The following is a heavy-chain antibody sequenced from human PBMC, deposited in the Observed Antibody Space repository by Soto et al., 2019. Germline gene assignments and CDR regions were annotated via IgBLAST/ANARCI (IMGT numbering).Heavy chain of an antibody. CDR2: ISSSSSYI. D-gene: IGHD3-3*01. Sequence: GSLRLSCAASGFTFSSYSMNWVRQAPGKGLEWVSSISSSSSYIYYADSVKGRFTISRDNAKNSLYLQMNSLRAEDTAVYYCARSTEKYDFWSGYRANWFDPWGQGTLVTVSS. J-gene: IGHJ5*02. CDR3: ARSTEKYDFWSGYRANWFDP. V-gene: IGHV3-21*01. CDR1: GFTFSSYS.